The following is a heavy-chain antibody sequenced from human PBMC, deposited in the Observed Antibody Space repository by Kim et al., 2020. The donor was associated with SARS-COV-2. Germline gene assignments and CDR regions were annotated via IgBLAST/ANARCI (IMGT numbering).Heavy chain of an antibody. J-gene: IGHJ4*02. CDR3: ARVRRTYYYGSGSYRTGWYYFDY. CDR2: INHSGST. D-gene: IGHD3-10*01. V-gene: IGHV4-34*01. Sequence: SETLSLTCTVYGGSFSGYYWSWIRQPPGKGLEWIGEINHSGSTNYNPSLKSRVTISVDTSKNQFSLKLSSVTAADTAVYYCARVRRTYYYGSGSYRTGWYYFDYWGQGTLVTVSS. CDR1: GGSFSGYY.